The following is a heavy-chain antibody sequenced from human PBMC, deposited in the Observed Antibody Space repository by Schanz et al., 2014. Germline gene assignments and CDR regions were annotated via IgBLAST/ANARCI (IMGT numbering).Heavy chain of an antibody. D-gene: IGHD3-16*01. J-gene: IGHJ3*01. V-gene: IGHV1-69*02. CDR1: GGTFGRYT. CDR3: ARGGVEMAQIRDAFDL. CDR2: NIHVLGVT. Sequence: QVQLVQSGAEVKKPGSSVNVSCEASGGTFGRYTISWLRQAPEIGPEWMGRNIHVLGVTKYAQKFQGRLTIPVDQSKTPAFRELSSLPSAAPALYYCARGGVEMAQIRDAFDLWGPGPMVTVS.